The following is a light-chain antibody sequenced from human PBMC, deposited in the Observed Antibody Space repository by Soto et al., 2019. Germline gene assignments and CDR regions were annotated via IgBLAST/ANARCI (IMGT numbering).Light chain of an antibody. V-gene: IGKV3-15*01. CDR1: QSVYST. CDR2: GAT. J-gene: IGKJ1*01. Sequence: GLTHSQNTLSVATGERATLSCRASQSVYSTLAWYQQKPGQAPRLLIHGATTRATGIPARFSGSGSGTEFTLTISSLQSEDCAVDYSQQSNYWPRRVGEGTKV. CDR3: QQSNYWPRR.